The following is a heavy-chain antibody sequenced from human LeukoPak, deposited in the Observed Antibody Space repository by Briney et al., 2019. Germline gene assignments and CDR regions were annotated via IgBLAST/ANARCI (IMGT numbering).Heavy chain of an antibody. CDR1: GGSFSGYY. Sequence: SETLSLTCAVYGGSFSGYYWSWIRQSPGKGLEWIGEINHSGSTNYNPSLKSRVTISVDTSKNQFSLKLSSVTAADTAVYYCAGAEDDFYALWGQGTLVTVSS. J-gene: IGHJ4*02. D-gene: IGHD3-3*01. CDR2: INHSGST. CDR3: AGAEDDFYAL. V-gene: IGHV4-34*01.